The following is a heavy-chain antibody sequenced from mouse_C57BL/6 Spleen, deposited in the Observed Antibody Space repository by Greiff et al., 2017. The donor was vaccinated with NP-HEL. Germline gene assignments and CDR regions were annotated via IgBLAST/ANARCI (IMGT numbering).Heavy chain of an antibody. J-gene: IGHJ3*01. CDR1: GFTFSSYA. D-gene: IGHD1-1*01. Sequence: EVKVVESGGGLVKPGGSLKLSCAASGFTFSSYAMSWVRQTPEKRLEWVATISDGGSYTYYPDNVKGRFTISRDNAKNNLYLQMSHLKSEDTAMYYCANPYYGSSYPFAYWGQGTLVTVSA. CDR3: ANPYYGSSYPFAY. V-gene: IGHV5-4*03. CDR2: ISDGGSYT.